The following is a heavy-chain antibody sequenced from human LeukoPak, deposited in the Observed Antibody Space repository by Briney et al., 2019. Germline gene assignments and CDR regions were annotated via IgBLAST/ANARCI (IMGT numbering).Heavy chain of an antibody. J-gene: IGHJ4*02. CDR1: GYTFTCYG. CDR2: ISAYNGNT. CDR3: ARAPSDFLARDY. V-gene: IGHV1-18*01. Sequence: ASVKVSCKASGYTFTCYGISWVRQAPGQGLEWMGWISAYNGNTNYAQKLQGRVTMTTDTSTSTAYMELRSLRSDDTAVYYCARAPSDFLARDYWGQGTLVTVSS. D-gene: IGHD3-3*01.